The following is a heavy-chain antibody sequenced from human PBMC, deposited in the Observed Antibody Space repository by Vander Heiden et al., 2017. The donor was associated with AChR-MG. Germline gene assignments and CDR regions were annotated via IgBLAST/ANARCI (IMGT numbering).Heavy chain of an antibody. Sequence: QITLKESGPTLVKPTQTLTLTCTFSGFSLSTSGVGVGWIRQPPGKAPEWLALIYWDDQERYSPSLRTRLTITKDTSKNQVVLTMTDMDPVDTGTYYCAHQHGWLRLKNWYFDLWGRGTPVTVSS. V-gene: IGHV2-5*02. CDR1: GFSLSTSGVG. J-gene: IGHJ2*01. CDR3: AHQHGWLRLKNWYFDL. D-gene: IGHD5-12*01. CDR2: IYWDDQE.